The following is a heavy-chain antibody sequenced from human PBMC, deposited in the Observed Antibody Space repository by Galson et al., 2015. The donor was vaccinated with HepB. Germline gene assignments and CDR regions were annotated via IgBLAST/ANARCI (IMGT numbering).Heavy chain of an antibody. CDR2: IYYSGTT. Sequence: ETLSLTCTVSGGSINSRNYYWAWIRQPPGKGLEWVGTIYYSGTTYYNPSLQSRVTLSVDTSKNHFSLRLNSLTAADTAVYFCPRQLPGSTYWYFDPWGRGTLVTVSS. J-gene: IGHJ2*01. CDR1: GGSINSRNYY. D-gene: IGHD3-10*01. V-gene: IGHV4-39*01. CDR3: PRQLPGSTYWYFDP.